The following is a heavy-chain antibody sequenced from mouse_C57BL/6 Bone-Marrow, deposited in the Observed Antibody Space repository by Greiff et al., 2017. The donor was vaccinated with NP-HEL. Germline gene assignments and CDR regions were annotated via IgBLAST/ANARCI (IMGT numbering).Heavy chain of an antibody. V-gene: IGHV1-39*01. J-gene: IGHJ4*01. CDR2: INPNYGTT. CDR1: GYSFTDYH. CDR3: ARRNYYGSSYDYYAMDY. D-gene: IGHD1-1*01. Sequence: QLQESGPELVKPGASVKISCKASGYSFTDYHMNWVKQSNGKSLEWIGVINPNYGTTSYNQKFKGKATLAVEQSSSTAYMQLNSLTSEDAAVYYCARRNYYGSSYDYYAMDYWGQGTSVTVSS.